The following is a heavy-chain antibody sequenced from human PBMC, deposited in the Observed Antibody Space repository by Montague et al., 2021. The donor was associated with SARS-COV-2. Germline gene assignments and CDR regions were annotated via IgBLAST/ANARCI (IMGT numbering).Heavy chain of an antibody. CDR3: AKFQWFELDAFDI. Sequence: SLRLSCAASGFTFSNYAVSWVRQAPGKGLEWVSVTYSGDSSTYYADSVKGWFTISRDNSKNTLYPQMNSLRAEDTAVYYCAKFQWFELDAFDIWGQGTMVTVSS. CDR1: GFTFSNYA. D-gene: IGHD3-10*01. J-gene: IGHJ3*02. CDR2: TYSGDSST. V-gene: IGHV3-23*03.